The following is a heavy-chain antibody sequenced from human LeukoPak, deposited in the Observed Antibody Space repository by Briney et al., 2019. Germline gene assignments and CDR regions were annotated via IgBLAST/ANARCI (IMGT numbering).Heavy chain of an antibody. J-gene: IGHJ4*02. V-gene: IGHV1-18*01. CDR3: AREHPSWYYFDY. CDR2: ISAYNGNT. Sequence: ASVKVSCKASGYTFTSYGISWVRQAPGQGLEWMGWISAYNGNTNYAQKFQGRVTITADKSTSTAYMELSSLRSEDTAVYYCAREHPSWYYFDYWGQGTLVTVSS. CDR1: GYTFTSYG.